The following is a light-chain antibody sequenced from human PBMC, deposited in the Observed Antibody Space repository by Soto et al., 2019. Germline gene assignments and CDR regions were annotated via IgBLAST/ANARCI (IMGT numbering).Light chain of an antibody. J-gene: IGLJ1*01. Sequence: QSVLTQPASVSGSPGQSITISCTGTSNDVGSYNLVSWYQQHPGKAPKLMIYEGSKRPSGVSNRFSGSKSGNTASLTISGLQAEDEADYFCCSYAGSSSFYVFGTGTKV. CDR1: SNDVGSYNL. CDR3: CSYAGSSSFYV. CDR2: EGS. V-gene: IGLV2-23*01.